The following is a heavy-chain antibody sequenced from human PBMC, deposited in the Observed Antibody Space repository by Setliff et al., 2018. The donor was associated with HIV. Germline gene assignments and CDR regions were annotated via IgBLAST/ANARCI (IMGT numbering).Heavy chain of an antibody. CDR1: GFTFDDYG. CDR3: ARDMEQQLVHSGWFDP. J-gene: IGHJ5*02. CDR2: INWNGGST. V-gene: IGHV3-20*04. Sequence: PGGSLRLSCAASGFTFDDYGMSWVRQAPGKGLEWVSGINWNGGSTGYADSVKGRFTISRDNAKNSLYLQMNSLRAEDTALYYCARDMEQQLVHSGWFDPWGQGTLVTVSS. D-gene: IGHD6-13*01.